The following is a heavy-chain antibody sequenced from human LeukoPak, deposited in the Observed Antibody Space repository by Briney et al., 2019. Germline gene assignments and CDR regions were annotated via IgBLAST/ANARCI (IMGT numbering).Heavy chain of an antibody. V-gene: IGHV4-61*01. CDR1: GGSVSSGFYY. D-gene: IGHD2-2*01. J-gene: IGHJ4*02. Sequence: SKTLSLTCTVSGGSVSSGFYYWSWIRQPPGKGLEWIGYIYYSGSTNYNPSLKSRVTISVDTSKNQFSLKLRSVTAADTAVYYCARTDALYCSSTSCYDYWGQGTLVTVSS. CDR2: IYYSGST. CDR3: ARTDALYCSSTSCYDY.